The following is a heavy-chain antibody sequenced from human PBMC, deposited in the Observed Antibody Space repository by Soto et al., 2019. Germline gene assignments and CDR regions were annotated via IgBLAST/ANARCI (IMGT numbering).Heavy chain of an antibody. CDR3: AIGYADFWSGYLYYYGMDV. CDR2: IIPIFGTA. CDR1: GGTFSSYA. J-gene: IGHJ6*02. D-gene: IGHD3-3*01. Sequence: SVKVSCKASGGTFSSYAISWVRQAPGQGLEWMGGIIPIFGTANYAQKFQGRVTITADESTSTAYMELSSLRSEDTAVYYCAIGYADFWSGYLYYYGMDVWGQGTTVTVSS. V-gene: IGHV1-69*13.